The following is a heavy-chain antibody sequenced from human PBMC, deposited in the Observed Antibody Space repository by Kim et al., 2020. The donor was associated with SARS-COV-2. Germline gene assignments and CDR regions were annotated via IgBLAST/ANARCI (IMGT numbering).Heavy chain of an antibody. CDR1: GGSISSSSYY. CDR2: IYYSGST. J-gene: IGHJ6*02. CDR3: ARHPGFGPAPYYYYYYGMDV. D-gene: IGHD3-10*01. Sequence: SETLSLTCTVSGGSISSSSYYWGWIRQPPGKGLEWIGSIYYSGSTYYNPSLKSRVTISVDTSKNQFSLKLSSVTAADTAVYYCARHPGFGPAPYYYYYYGMDVWGQGTTVTVSS. V-gene: IGHV4-39*01.